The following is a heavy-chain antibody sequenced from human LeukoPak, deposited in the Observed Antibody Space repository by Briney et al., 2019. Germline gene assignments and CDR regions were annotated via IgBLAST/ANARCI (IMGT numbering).Heavy chain of an antibody. J-gene: IGHJ4*02. CDR2: IGPSGAVT. V-gene: IGHV3-23*01. CDR1: GFTFETYA. CDR3: AKCATGYAPDFDY. Sequence: PGGSLRLSCAGSGFTFETYAMTWVRQAPGKGLEWVSVIGPSGAVTHYAESVKGRFTISRDNSKNTLYLQMNSLRVEDTAIYFCAKCATGYAPDFDYWGQGTLVTVSS. D-gene: IGHD5-12*01.